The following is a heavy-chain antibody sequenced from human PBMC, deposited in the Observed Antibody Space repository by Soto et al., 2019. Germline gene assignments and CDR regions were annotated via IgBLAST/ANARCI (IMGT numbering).Heavy chain of an antibody. CDR1: GYSFTSYW. Sequence: GASLKISCMGSGYSFTSYWISWVRQMPGKGLEWMRRIDPSDSYTNYSPSFQGHVTISADKSISTAYLQWSSLKASDTAMYYCAGLDGIAVAGQGGYYWGQGSRVTVAS. V-gene: IGHV5-10-1*01. CDR2: IDPSDSYT. CDR3: AGLDGIAVAGQGGYY. J-gene: IGHJ4*02. D-gene: IGHD6-19*01.